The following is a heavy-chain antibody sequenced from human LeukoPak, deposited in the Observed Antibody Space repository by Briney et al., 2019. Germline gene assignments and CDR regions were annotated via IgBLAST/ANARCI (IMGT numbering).Heavy chain of an antibody. J-gene: IGHJ6*02. CDR1: GGTFSSYA. Sequence: SVKVSCKASGGTFSSYAISWVRQAPGQGLEWMGGIIPIFGTANYAQKLQGRVTITADESTSTAYMELSSLRSEDTAVYYCARGKERGSSSWYNSYYYYGMDVWGQGTTVTVSS. CDR3: ARGKERGSSSWYNSYYYYGMDV. V-gene: IGHV1-69*13. D-gene: IGHD6-13*01. CDR2: IIPIFGTA.